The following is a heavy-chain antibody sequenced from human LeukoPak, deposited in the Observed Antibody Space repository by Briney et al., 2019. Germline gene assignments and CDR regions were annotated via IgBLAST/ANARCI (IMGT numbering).Heavy chain of an antibody. J-gene: IGHJ3*02. CDR1: GFTFSSSA. Sequence: PGGSLRLSCAASGFTFSSSAMSWVRQAPGKGLEWVANIKEDGSEKYYVDSVKGRFTISRDNAKNSLYLQMNSLRAEDTAVYYCARESPYYYDSPDAFDNWGQGTMVTVSS. V-gene: IGHV3-7*03. CDR3: ARESPYYYDSPDAFDN. D-gene: IGHD3-22*01. CDR2: IKEDGSEK.